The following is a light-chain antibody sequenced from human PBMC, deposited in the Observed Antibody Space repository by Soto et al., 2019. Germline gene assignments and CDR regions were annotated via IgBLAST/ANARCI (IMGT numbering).Light chain of an antibody. CDR1: SGHSSYA. CDR3: QTWGTGIWV. Sequence: QPVLTQSPSASASLGASVKFTCTLSSGHSSYAIAWHQQQPEKGPRYLMKLNSDGSHSKGDGIPDRFSGSSSGAERYLTNSSLQSEDEADYYCQTWGTGIWVFGGGTKLTVL. V-gene: IGLV4-69*01. J-gene: IGLJ3*02. CDR2: LNSDGSH.